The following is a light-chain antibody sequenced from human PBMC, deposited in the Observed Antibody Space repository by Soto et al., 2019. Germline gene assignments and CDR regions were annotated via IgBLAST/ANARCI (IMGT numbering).Light chain of an antibody. V-gene: IGKV3-15*01. J-gene: IGKJ1*01. CDR3: QQYDDSMT. Sequence: EIVMTQSPATLSVSPGERFTLSCRASQSVRSNLAWYQQKPGQAPRLLIYEASTRATGVPARFSGSGSGTDFTLTISRLEPEDLAVYHCQQYDDSMTFGQGTK. CDR1: QSVRSN. CDR2: EAS.